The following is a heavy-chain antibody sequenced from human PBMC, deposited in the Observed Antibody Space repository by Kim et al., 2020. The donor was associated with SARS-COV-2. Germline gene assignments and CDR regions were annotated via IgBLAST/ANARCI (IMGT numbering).Heavy chain of an antibody. D-gene: IGHD3-9*01. CDR1: GGTFSSYA. CDR2: IIPIFGTA. V-gene: IGHV1-69*13. CDR3: ARRELRYFDWLPSHYGMDV. J-gene: IGHJ6*02. Sequence: SVKVSCKASGGTFSSYAISWVRQAPGQGLEWMGGIIPIFGTANYAQKFQGRVTITADESTSTAYMELSSLRSEDTAVYYCARRELRYFDWLPSHYGMDVWGQGTTVTVSS.